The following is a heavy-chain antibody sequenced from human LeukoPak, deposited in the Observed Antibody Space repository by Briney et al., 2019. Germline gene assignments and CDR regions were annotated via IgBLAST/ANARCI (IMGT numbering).Heavy chain of an antibody. CDR2: IIPIFGTA. D-gene: IGHD3-22*01. J-gene: IGHJ4*02. CDR3: ARGVGEYYDSTRAGFDY. Sequence: SVKVSRKASGGTFSSYAISWVRQAPGQGLEWMGGIIPIFGTANYAQKFQGRVTITADESTSTAYMELSSLRSEDTAVYYCARGVGEYYDSTRAGFDYWGQGTLVTVSS. CDR1: GGTFSSYA. V-gene: IGHV1-69*13.